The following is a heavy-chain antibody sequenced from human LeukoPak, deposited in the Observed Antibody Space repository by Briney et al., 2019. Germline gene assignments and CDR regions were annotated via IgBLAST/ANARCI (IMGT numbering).Heavy chain of an antibody. J-gene: IGHJ6*03. V-gene: IGHV3-30*04. CDR1: GFTFSSYA. Sequence: GGSLRLSCAASGFTFSSYAMHWVRQAPGKGLEWVAVISYDGSNKYYADSVKGRFTISRDNSKNTLYLQMNSLRAEDTAVYYCARGPNAPGLAAAGYQYYYYMDVWGKGTTVTVSS. CDR2: ISYDGSNK. D-gene: IGHD6-13*01. CDR3: ARGPNAPGLAAAGYQYYYYMDV.